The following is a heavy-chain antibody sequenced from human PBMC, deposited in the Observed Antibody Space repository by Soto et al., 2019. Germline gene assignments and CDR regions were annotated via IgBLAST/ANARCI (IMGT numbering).Heavy chain of an antibody. CDR1: GFTFSSYS. J-gene: IGHJ6*02. V-gene: IGHV3-48*02. CDR3: AREPRNFWSGSMGYYYYYGMDV. D-gene: IGHD3-3*01. Sequence: GGSLRLSCAASGFTFSSYSMNWVRQAPGKGLEWVSYISSSSSTIYYADSVKGRFTISRDNAKNSLYLQMNSLRDEDTAVYYCAREPRNFWSGSMGYYYYYGMDVWGQGTTVTVSS. CDR2: ISSSSSTI.